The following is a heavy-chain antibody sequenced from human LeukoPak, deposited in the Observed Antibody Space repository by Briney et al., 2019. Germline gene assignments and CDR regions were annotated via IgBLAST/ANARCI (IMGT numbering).Heavy chain of an antibody. CDR3: ARSARIAANYYYGMDV. Sequence: SETLSLTCTVSGGSISSYYWSWIRQPPGKGLEWIEYIYYSGSTNYNPSLKSRVTISVDTSKNQFSLKLSSVTAADTAVYYCARSARIAANYYYGMDVWGQGTTVTVSS. CDR2: IYYSGST. CDR1: GGSISSYY. V-gene: IGHV4-59*01. J-gene: IGHJ6*02. D-gene: IGHD6-25*01.